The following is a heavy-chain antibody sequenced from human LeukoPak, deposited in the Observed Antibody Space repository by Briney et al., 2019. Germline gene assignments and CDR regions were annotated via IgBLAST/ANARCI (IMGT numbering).Heavy chain of an antibody. Sequence: GGSLRLSCAASGFTFSSYGMHWVRQAPGKGLEWVAFIRYDGSNKYYADSVKGRFTISRDNSKNTLYLQMNSLRAEDTAVYYCAKVIFSGTYRAFDYWGQGTLVTVSS. D-gene: IGHD3-10*01. J-gene: IGHJ4*02. V-gene: IGHV3-30*02. CDR1: GFTFSSYG. CDR2: IRYDGSNK. CDR3: AKVIFSGTYRAFDY.